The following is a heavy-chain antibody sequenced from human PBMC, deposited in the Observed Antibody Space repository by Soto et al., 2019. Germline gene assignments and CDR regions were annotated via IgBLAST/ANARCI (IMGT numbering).Heavy chain of an antibody. CDR2: IYYSGST. Sequence: SETLSLTCAVSGGSISSGGYSWNWIRQPPGKGLEWIGYIYYSGSTKYNPSLKSRVLISIDTSKNQFSLRLTSVTAADTAIYYCAIIGGAYWSNNWIEPWGQGALVTVSS. CDR3: AIIGGAYWSNNWIEP. CDR1: GGSISSGGYS. V-gene: IGHV4-61*08. D-gene: IGHD2-8*02. J-gene: IGHJ5*02.